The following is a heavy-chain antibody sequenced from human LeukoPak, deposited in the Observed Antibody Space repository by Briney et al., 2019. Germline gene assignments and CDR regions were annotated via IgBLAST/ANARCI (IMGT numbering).Heavy chain of an antibody. V-gene: IGHV3-30-3*01. CDR1: GFTFSSYA. D-gene: IGHD2-2*01. Sequence: GGSLRLSCAASGFTFSSYAMHWVRQAPGKGLEWVAVISYDGSNKYHADSVKGRFTISRDNSKNTLYLQMNSLRAEDTAVYNRAREWDCSSTSCSDYYYGMDVWGQGTTVTVSS. J-gene: IGHJ6*02. CDR2: ISYDGSNK. CDR3: AREWDCSSTSCSDYYYGMDV.